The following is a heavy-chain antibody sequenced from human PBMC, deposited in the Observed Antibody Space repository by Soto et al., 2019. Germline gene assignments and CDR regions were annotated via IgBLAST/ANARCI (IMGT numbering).Heavy chain of an antibody. D-gene: IGHD3-10*01. CDR2: IWYDGSNN. J-gene: IGHJ4*02. CDR3: ARDKSSGSYPSLPYDY. CDR1: GLTFSSYG. Sequence: QVQLVESGGGVVQPGRSLRLSCAASGLTFSSYGMHWVRQAPGKGREWVAVIWYDGSNNYYADSVKGRFTISRDTSKTTLYLPMTSLRAEDTAVYYCARDKSSGSYPSLPYDYWGQGTLVTVSS. V-gene: IGHV3-33*01.